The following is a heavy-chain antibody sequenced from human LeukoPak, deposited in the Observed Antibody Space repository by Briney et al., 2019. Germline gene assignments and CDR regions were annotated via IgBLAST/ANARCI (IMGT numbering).Heavy chain of an antibody. CDR1: GGTFSSYA. Sequence: GGSVKVSCKASGGTFSSYAISGGRQAPEQRVEWMGRIIPIFVAANYAQKFQGRVTITTDESTSTAYMELSSIGSQGTAVYYCASDLTGGHYRGGWGQGTLVTVSS. D-gene: IGHD3-9*01. CDR2: IIPIFVAA. CDR3: ASDLTGGHYRGG. J-gene: IGHJ4*02. V-gene: IGHV1-69*05.